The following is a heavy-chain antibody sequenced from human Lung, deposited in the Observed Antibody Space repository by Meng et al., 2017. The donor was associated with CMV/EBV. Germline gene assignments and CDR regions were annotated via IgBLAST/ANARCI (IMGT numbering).Heavy chain of an antibody. CDR1: GGSFSGYY. CDR2: INHSGST. J-gene: IGHJ6*02. D-gene: IGHD3-3*01. V-gene: IGHV4-34*01. Sequence: SETLSLXCAVYGGSFSGYYWSWIRQPPGKGLEWIGEINHSGSTNYNPSLKSRVTISVDTSKNQFSLKLSSVTAADTAVYYCARTTYDFWSGIYYYYYYGMDVWGQGTTVXVSS. CDR3: ARTTYDFWSGIYYYYYYGMDV.